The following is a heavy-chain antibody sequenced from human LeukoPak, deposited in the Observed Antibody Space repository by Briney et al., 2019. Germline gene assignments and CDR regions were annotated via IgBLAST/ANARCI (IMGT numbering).Heavy chain of an antibody. CDR1: GGSISSGSYY. V-gene: IGHV4-61*02. CDR2: IYTSGST. Sequence: PSETLSLTCTVSGGSISSGSYYWSWIRQPAGKGLEWIERIYTSGSTNYNPSLKSRVTISVDTSKNQFSLKLSSVTAADTAVYYCARRVDYYDSSGYVGAFDIWGQETMVTVSS. D-gene: IGHD3-22*01. CDR3: ARRVDYYDSSGYVGAFDI. J-gene: IGHJ3*02.